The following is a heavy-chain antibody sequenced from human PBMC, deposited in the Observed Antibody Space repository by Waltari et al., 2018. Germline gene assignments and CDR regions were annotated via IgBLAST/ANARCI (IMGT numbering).Heavy chain of an antibody. V-gene: IGHV4-61*09. J-gene: IGHJ4*02. CDR3: ATGEYYFDY. CDR1: GGSISSGSYY. Sequence: QVQLQESGPGLVKPSQTLSLTCTVSGGSISSGSYYWSWIRQPAGKGLEWIGYIYTSGSTNYNPSLKSRVTISVDTSKNQFSRKLSSVTAADTAVYYCATGEYYFDYWGQGTLVTVSS. CDR2: IYTSGST.